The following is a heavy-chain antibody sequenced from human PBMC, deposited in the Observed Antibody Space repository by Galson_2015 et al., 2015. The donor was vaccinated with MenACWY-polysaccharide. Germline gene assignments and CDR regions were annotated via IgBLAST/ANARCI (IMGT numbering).Heavy chain of an antibody. Sequence: TIYYADSVKGRFAISRDNAKNSLYLQMNSLRAEDTAVYYCARAAWLDYWGQGTLLTVSS. V-gene: IGHV3-11*01. CDR3: ARAAWLDY. J-gene: IGHJ4*02. D-gene: IGHD5-24*01. CDR2: TI.